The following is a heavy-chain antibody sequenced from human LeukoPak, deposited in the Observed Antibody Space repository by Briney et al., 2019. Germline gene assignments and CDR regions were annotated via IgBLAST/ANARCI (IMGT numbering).Heavy chain of an antibody. CDR3: ARDGTTGDFDY. D-gene: IGHD4-11*01. CDR1: GFTVSSNY. V-gene: IGHV3-53*01. CDR2: IYSGGST. Sequence: GGSLRPSCAASGFTVSSNYMSWVRQAPGKGLEWVSVIYSGGSTYYADSVKGRFTISRDNSKNTLYLQMNSLRAEDTAVYYCARDGTTGDFDYWGQGTLVTVSS. J-gene: IGHJ4*02.